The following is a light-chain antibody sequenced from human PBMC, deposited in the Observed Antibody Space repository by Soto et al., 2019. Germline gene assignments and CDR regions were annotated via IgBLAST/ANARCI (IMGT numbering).Light chain of an antibody. CDR3: QQYNTWPPIT. Sequence: EIVLTQSPATLSLSPGERATLSCRASQSVSSYLAWYQQKPGQAPRLLIYGASTRAPGIPARFSGGGSGTDFTLTISSLQSEDFAVYYCQQYNTWPPITFGQGTRLEIK. V-gene: IGKV3D-15*01. J-gene: IGKJ5*01. CDR1: QSVSSY. CDR2: GAS.